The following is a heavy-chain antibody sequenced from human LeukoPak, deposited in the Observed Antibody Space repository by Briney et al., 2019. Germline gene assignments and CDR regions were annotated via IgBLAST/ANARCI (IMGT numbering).Heavy chain of an antibody. CDR3: ARGSAYCSSTSCYVDY. Sequence: GGSLRLSCAASGFTFSSYGMHWVRQAPGKGLEWVAVIWYDGSNKYYADSVKGRFTISRDNSKNTLHLQMNSLRAEDTAVYYCARGSAYCSSTSCYVDYWGQGTLVTVSS. J-gene: IGHJ4*02. CDR2: IWYDGSNK. D-gene: IGHD2-2*01. V-gene: IGHV3-33*01. CDR1: GFTFSSYG.